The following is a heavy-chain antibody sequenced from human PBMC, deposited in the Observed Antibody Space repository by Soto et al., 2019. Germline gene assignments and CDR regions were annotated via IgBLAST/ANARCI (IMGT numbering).Heavy chain of an antibody. CDR2: ISYDGSNK. V-gene: IGHV3-30*18. J-gene: IGHJ6*03. CDR3: AKKPSYYYYMDV. Sequence: GGSLRLSCAASGFTFSSYGMHWVRQAPGKGLEWVAVISYDGSNKYYADSVKGRFTISRDNSKNTLYLQMNSLRAEDTAVYYCAKKPSYYYYMDVWGKGTTVTVSS. CDR1: GFTFSSYG.